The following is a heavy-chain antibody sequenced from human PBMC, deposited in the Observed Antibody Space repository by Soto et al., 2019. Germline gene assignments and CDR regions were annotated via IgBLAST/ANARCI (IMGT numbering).Heavy chain of an antibody. J-gene: IGHJ6*02. CDR1: GFTFSSYW. V-gene: IGHV3-7*01. CDR2: IKQDGSEK. D-gene: IGHD4-17*01. Sequence: GGSLRLSCAASGFTFSSYWMSWVRRAPGKGLEWVANIKQDGSEKYYVDSVKGRFTISRDNAKNSLYLQMNSLRAEDTAVYYCARQRVTTPPYYYYYGMDVWGQGTTVTVAS. CDR3: ARQRVTTPPYYYYYGMDV.